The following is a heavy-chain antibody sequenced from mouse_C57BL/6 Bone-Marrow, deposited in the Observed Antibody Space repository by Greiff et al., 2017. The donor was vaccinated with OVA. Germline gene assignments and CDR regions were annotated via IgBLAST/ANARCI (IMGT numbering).Heavy chain of an antibody. D-gene: IGHD1-1*01. CDR3: ARPEYYGSSSWLAY. CDR1: GYTFTSYW. V-gene: IGHV1-64*01. Sequence: QVQLQQPGAELVKPGASVKLSCKASGYTFTSYWMHWVKQRPGQGLEWIGMIHPNSGSTNYNEKFKSNATLTVYKSSSTAYMQLSSLTSEDSAVYYCARPEYYGSSSWLAYWGQGTLVTVSA. J-gene: IGHJ3*01. CDR2: IHPNSGST.